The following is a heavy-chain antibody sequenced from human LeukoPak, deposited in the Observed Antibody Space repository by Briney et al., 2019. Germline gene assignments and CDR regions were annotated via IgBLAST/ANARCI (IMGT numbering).Heavy chain of an antibody. D-gene: IGHD1-26*01. CDR2: INHSGST. CDR3: ARGRSGSYPH. V-gene: IGHV4-34*01. Sequence: KPSETLSLTCAVYGGSFSGYYWSWIRQPPGKGLEWIGEINHSGSTNYNPSLKSRVTISVDTSKNQFSLKLSFVTAADTAVYYCARGRSGSYPHWGQGTLVTVSS. CDR1: GGSFSGYY. J-gene: IGHJ4*02.